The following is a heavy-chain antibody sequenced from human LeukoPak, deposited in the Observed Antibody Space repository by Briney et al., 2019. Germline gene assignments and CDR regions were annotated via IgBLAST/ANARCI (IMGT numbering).Heavy chain of an antibody. CDR1: GGTFSSYA. CDR2: IIPILGIA. CDR3: ARDRTTYYYGSGSKWGKENWFDP. V-gene: IGHV1-69*04. D-gene: IGHD3-10*01. J-gene: IGHJ5*02. Sequence: SVKVSCKASGGTFSSYAISWVRRAPGQGLEWMGRIIPILGIANYAQKFQGRVTITADKSTSTAYMELSSLRSEDTAVYYCARDRTTYYYGSGSKWGKENWFDPWGQGTLVTASS.